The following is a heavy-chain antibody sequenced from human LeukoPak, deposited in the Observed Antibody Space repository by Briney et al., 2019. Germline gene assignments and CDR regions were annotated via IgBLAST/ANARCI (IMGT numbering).Heavy chain of an antibody. D-gene: IGHD2-2*01. CDR2: IYYSGST. Sequence: PSETLSLTCTVSGGSISSGDYYWSWIRQPPGKGLEWIGYIYYSGSTYSNPSLKSRVTISVDTSKNQFSLKLSSVTAADTAVYYCAREGYQLLVDYYYMDVWGKGTTVTVSS. CDR3: AREGYQLLVDYYYMDV. CDR1: GGSISSGDYY. V-gene: IGHV4-30-4*08. J-gene: IGHJ6*03.